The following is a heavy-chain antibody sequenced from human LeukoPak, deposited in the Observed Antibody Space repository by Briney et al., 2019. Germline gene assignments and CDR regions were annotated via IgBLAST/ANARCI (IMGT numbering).Heavy chain of an antibody. D-gene: IGHD3-3*01. CDR3: ARGRYDFWSGYQAYYGMDV. V-gene: IGHV4-34*01. Sequence: SETLPLTCAVYGGSFSGYYWSWIRQPPGKGLEWIGEINHSGSTNYNPSLKSRVTISVDTSKNQCSLKLSSVTAADTAVYSCARGRYDFWSGYQAYYGMDVWGQGTTVTVSS. CDR2: INHSGST. CDR1: GGSFSGYY. J-gene: IGHJ6*02.